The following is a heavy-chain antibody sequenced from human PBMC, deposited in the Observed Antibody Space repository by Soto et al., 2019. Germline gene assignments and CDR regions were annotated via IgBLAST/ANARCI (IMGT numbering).Heavy chain of an antibody. CDR1: GFTFTRYS. CDR2: ISSTTNYI. V-gene: IGHV3-21*01. J-gene: IGHJ4*02. CDR3: ARESEDLTSNFDY. Sequence: SLRLSCAASGFTFTRYSMNWFRQAPGKGLEWVSSISSTTNYIYYADSMKGRFTVFRDNAKNSVYLDMNSLSAEDTAVYYCARESEDLTSNFDYWGQGTLVTVSS.